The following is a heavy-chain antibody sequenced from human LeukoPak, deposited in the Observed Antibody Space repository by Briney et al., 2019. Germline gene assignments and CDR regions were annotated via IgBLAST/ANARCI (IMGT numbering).Heavy chain of an antibody. CDR2: IYTSGST. V-gene: IGHV4-4*07. J-gene: IGHJ4*02. CDR1: GDSISRHY. CDR3: ARDRDWGFDY. Sequence: SETLSLTCTVSGDSISRHYWSWIRQPAAKGLEWIGRIYTSGSTNYNPSLKSRVTMSVDTSKNQFSLKLSSVTAADTAVYYCARDRDWGFDYWGQGTLVTVSS. D-gene: IGHD7-27*01.